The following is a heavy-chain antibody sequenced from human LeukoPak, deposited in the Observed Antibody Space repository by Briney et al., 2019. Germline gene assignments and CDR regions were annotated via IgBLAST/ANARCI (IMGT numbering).Heavy chain of an antibody. D-gene: IGHD6-19*01. CDR2: INGVNGNT. Sequence: ASVKVSCKASGYTFTAYAMHWVRQAPGQRLEWMGWINGVNGNTKYSQKFQGRVTFTRDTSASTAYMGLSSLTSEDTAVYYCARVGAVAEVDYWGQGTLVTVSS. CDR3: ARVGAVAEVDY. CDR1: GYTFTAYA. V-gene: IGHV1-3*01. J-gene: IGHJ4*02.